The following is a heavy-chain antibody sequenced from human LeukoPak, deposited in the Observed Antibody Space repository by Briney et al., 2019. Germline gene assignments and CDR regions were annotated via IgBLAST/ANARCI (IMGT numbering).Heavy chain of an antibody. CDR3: AKITGGSYYNYFDY. D-gene: IGHD1-26*01. Sequence: GRSLRLSCAASGFTLSSYGMHWVRQAPGKGLEWVAVISYDGSNKYYADSVKGRFTISRDNSKNTLYLQMNSLRAEDTAVYYCAKITGGSYYNYFDYWGQGTLVTVSS. V-gene: IGHV3-30*18. CDR1: GFTLSSYG. J-gene: IGHJ4*02. CDR2: ISYDGSNK.